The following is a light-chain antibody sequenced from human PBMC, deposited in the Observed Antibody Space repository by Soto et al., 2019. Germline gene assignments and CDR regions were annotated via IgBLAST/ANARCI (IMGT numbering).Light chain of an antibody. CDR1: QSVSSSY. CDR3: QQYGSSPRT. CDR2: GAS. J-gene: IGKJ1*01. V-gene: IGKV3-20*01. Sequence: EIALTQSPGTLSLSPGERATLSCRASQSVSSSYLAWYQQKPGQAPRLLIYGASSRATGIPDRFSGSGSGTDFTLTISRLEPEDVAVYYCQQYGSSPRTLGQGTKVDIK.